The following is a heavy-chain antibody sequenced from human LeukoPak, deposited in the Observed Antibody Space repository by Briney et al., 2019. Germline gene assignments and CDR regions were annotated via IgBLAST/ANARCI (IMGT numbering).Heavy chain of an antibody. CDR1: GFTFRSYG. V-gene: IGHV3-30*02. D-gene: IGHD3-22*01. CDR2: IRYDGNNK. Sequence: GGSLRLSCEASGFTFRSYGMHWVRQAPGKGLEWVAFIRYDGNNKYYADSVKGRFTISRDNSKNTVYLQMNSLRAEDTAVYYCAKDPTHFRVWDDYDNTRLNYWGQGTLVTVSS. CDR3: AKDPTHFRVWDDYDNTRLNY. J-gene: IGHJ4*02.